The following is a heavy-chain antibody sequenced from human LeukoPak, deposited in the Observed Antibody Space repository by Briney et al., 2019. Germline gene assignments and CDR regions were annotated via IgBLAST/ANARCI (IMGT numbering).Heavy chain of an antibody. Sequence: SETLSLTCAVSSGSISSGGYSWSWIRQPPGKGLEWIGYIYHSGSTYYNPSLKSRVTISVDTSKNQFSLKLSSVTAADTAVYYCARRAGYQLLLRWFDPWGQGTLVTVSS. CDR3: ARRAGYQLLLRWFDP. CDR2: IYHSGST. J-gene: IGHJ5*02. D-gene: IGHD2-2*01. V-gene: IGHV4-30-2*01. CDR1: SGSISSGGYS.